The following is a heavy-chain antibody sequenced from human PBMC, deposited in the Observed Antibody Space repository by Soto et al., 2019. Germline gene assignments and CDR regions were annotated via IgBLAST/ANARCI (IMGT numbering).Heavy chain of an antibody. V-gene: IGHV3-13*01. J-gene: IGHJ6*02. CDR2: IGTAGDT. Sequence: GGSLRLSCAASGFTFSSYDMHWVRQATGKGLEWVSAIGTAGDTYYPGSVKGRFTISRENAKNSLYLQMNSLRAEDTAVYYCARGTATGVYYYGMDVWGQGTTVTVSS. CDR3: ARGTATGVYYYGMDV. CDR1: GFTFSSYD. D-gene: IGHD1-1*01.